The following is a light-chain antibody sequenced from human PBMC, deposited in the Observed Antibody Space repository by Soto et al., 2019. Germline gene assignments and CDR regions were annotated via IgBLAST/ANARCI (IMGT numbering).Light chain of an antibody. CDR3: SSYTSSSTLGM. J-gene: IGLJ3*02. CDR1: SSDVGGYNY. Sequence: QSALTQPASVSGSPGQSITICCTGTSSDVGGYNYVSWYQHHPGKAPKLMIYDVINRPSGVSNRFSGSKSGNTASLTISGLQAEDEADYYCSSYTSSSTLGMFGGGTKLTVL. V-gene: IGLV2-14*01. CDR2: DVI.